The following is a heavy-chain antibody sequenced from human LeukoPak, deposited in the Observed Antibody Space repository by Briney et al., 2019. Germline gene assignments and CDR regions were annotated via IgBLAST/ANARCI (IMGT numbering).Heavy chain of an antibody. CDR2: IEYNGATK. V-gene: IGHV3-30*02. CDR1: GFIFKNYG. D-gene: IGHD5-18*01. J-gene: IGHJ4*02. Sequence: GGSLRLSCAASGFIFKNYGMHWARQAPGKGLEWLAFIEYNGATKDYADSVKGRFTISRDNSKNTVSLQMNSLRAEDTALYYCAKDIRRGYNFGYDQFAYWGQEILVTVSS. CDR3: AKDIRRGYNFGYDQFAY.